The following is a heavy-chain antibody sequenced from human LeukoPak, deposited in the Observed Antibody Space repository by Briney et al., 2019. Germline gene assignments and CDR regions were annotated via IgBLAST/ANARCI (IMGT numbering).Heavy chain of an antibody. CDR1: GGSISSSNYY. J-gene: IGHJ4*02. CDR3: ASPAAGTNSDF. Sequence: LSLTCTVSGGSISSSNYYWGWIRRPPGKGLEWVSYISSSSGYTNYADSVKGRFTISRDNAKNSLYLQMNSLRAEDSAVYFCASPAAGTNSDFWGQGTLVTVSS. CDR2: ISSSSGYT. V-gene: IGHV3-11*03. D-gene: IGHD6-13*01.